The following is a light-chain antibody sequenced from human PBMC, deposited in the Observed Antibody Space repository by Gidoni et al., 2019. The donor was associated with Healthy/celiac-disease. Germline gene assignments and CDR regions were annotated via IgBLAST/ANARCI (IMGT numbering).Light chain of an antibody. CDR1: QSISSY. CDR3: QQSYSTPQT. Sequence: DIQMTQSPSSLSASVGDRVTITGRASQSISSYLNWYQQKPGKAPKLLIYAASSLQSGVPSRFSGSGSGTDFTLTISSLQPEDCATYYWQQSYSTPQTFGQGTKLEIK. J-gene: IGKJ2*01. CDR2: AAS. V-gene: IGKV1-39*01.